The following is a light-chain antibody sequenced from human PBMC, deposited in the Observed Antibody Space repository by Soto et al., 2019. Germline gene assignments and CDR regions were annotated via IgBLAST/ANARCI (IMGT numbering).Light chain of an antibody. J-gene: IGKJ1*01. CDR3: QQYGSSRT. V-gene: IGKV3-20*01. Sequence: IVLPQSPGTLSLSPGASATLSCRASQSPGGSLAWYQQKPGQAPRLLIYGASSRATGIPDRFSGSGSGTDFTLTISRLEPEDFAVYYCQQYGSSRTFGQGTKVDIK. CDR1: QSPGGS. CDR2: GAS.